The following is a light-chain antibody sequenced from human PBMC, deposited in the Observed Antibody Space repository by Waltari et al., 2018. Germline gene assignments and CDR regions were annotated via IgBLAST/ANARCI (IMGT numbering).Light chain of an antibody. CDR3: QQYMNWPRT. Sequence: EIVMTQSPATLSVSPGERATLSCRASHNVYTNLAWYQQKPGQAPRLLIYGASTRATDIPARFSGSGSGTEFTLTISSLESEDFAILYCQQYMNWPRTFGQGTKVEIK. V-gene: IGKV3-15*01. J-gene: IGKJ1*01. CDR2: GAS. CDR1: HNVYTN.